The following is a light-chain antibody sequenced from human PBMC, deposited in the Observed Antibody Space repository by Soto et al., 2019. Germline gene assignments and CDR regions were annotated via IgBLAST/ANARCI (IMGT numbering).Light chain of an antibody. CDR2: EVS. CDR1: SSDVGGYTY. CDR3: SSYAGSNIYV. Sequence: QSVLTQPPSASGSPGQSVTISCTGTSSDVGGYTYVSWYQQHPGKAPKLMIYEVSKRPSGVPDRFSGSKSGNTASLTVSGLQAEDEADYFCSSYAGSNIYVFGTETKDTDL. V-gene: IGLV2-8*01. J-gene: IGLJ1*01.